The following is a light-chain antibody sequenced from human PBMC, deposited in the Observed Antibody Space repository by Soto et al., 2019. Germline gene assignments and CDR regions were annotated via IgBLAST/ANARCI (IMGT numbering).Light chain of an antibody. CDR2: AAS. Sequence: ENVLTQSPSALSLSPGGKATLSCRASQTASSSHIAWYQQKPGQAPRLLIYAASSRATGISDRFSGSGSGRDFTLTISRLESEDFGVYYCQQDGRSPYNVGQGTKVDSK. J-gene: IGKJ2*01. CDR1: QTASSSH. CDR3: QQDGRSPYN. V-gene: IGKV3-20*01.